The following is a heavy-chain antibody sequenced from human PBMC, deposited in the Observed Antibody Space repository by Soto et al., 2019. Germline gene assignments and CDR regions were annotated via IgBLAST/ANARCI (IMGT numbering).Heavy chain of an antibody. D-gene: IGHD3-10*01. CDR2: IDPSGGST. Sequence: GASVKVSCKAPGYTFTSYYMHWVRQAPGQGLEWMGIIDPSGGSTSYAQKFQGRVTMTRDTSTSTVYMELSSLRSEDTAVYYCATHFSYGIDYWGQGTLVTVSS. J-gene: IGHJ4*02. CDR1: GYTFTSYY. CDR3: ATHFSYGIDY. V-gene: IGHV1-46*01.